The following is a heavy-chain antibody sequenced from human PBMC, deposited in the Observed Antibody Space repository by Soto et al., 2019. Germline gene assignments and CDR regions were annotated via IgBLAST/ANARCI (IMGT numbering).Heavy chain of an antibody. Sequence: QVQLQESGPGLVKPSGTLSLTCAVSGGSISSSNWWSWVRQPPGKGLEWIGEIYPSGSTNYNPSLKSRVTISVDKSKNQFSLKLSSVTAADTAVYYCARAQSVPGLWGGGAFDIWGQGTMVTVSS. D-gene: IGHD3-16*01. V-gene: IGHV4-4*02. CDR1: GGSISSSNW. CDR3: ARAQSVPGLWGGGAFDI. CDR2: IYPSGST. J-gene: IGHJ3*02.